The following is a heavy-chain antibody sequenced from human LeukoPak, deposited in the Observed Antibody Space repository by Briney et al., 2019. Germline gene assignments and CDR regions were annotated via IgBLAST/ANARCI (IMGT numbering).Heavy chain of an antibody. CDR2: ISSSSSTI. D-gene: IGHD7-27*01. CDR3: ARDHSNWEGVDY. CDR1: GFTFSSYS. Sequence: HAGGTLSLSCAASGFTFSSYSMNWFRQAPGKGLEWVSYISSSSSTIYYADAVKGRFTISRDNAKNSLYLQMNSLRAEDTAVYYCARDHSNWEGVDYRDQGTLVTVSS. V-gene: IGHV3-48*01. J-gene: IGHJ4*02.